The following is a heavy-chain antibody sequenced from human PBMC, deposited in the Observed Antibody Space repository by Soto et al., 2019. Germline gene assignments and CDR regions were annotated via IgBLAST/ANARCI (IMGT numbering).Heavy chain of an antibody. CDR2: INHSGST. CDR3: ARMGLLGVVMRDYYGMDV. V-gene: IGHV4-34*01. Sequence: ASETLSLTCAVYGGSFSGYYWSWIRQPPGKGLEWIGEINHSGSTNYNPSLKSRVTISVDTSKNQFSLKLSSVTAADTAVYYCARMGLLGVVMRDYYGMDVWGKGTTVTVSS. D-gene: IGHD3-3*01. CDR1: GGSFSGYY. J-gene: IGHJ6*04.